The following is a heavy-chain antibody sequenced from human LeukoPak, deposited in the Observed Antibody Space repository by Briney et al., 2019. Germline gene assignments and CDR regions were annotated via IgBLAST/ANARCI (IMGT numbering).Heavy chain of an antibody. V-gene: IGHV3-21*04. J-gene: IGHJ4*02. CDR1: GFTFSSYS. Sequence: GGSLRLSCAASGFTFSSYSMNWVRQAPGKGLEWVSSISSSSSYIYYADSVKGRFTISRDNAKNSLYLQMNSLRAEDTAVYYCARTGPGYYDSSGYYYIWGQGTLVTVSS. D-gene: IGHD3-22*01. CDR3: ARTGPGYYDSSGYYYI. CDR2: ISSSSSYI.